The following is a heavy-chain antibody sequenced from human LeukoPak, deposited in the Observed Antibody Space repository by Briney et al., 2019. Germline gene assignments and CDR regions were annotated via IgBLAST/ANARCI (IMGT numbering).Heavy chain of an antibody. CDR2: ISGSGGST. CDR1: GFTFSSYA. Sequence: GGSLRLSCAASGFTFSSYAMSWVRQAPGKGLEWVSAISGSGGSTYYADSVKGRFTISRDNSMNTLYLQMNSLRAEDTAVYYCATRGVIVVVTAIRDYWGQGTLVTVSS. V-gene: IGHV3-23*01. J-gene: IGHJ4*02. D-gene: IGHD2-21*02. CDR3: ATRGVIVVVTAIRDY.